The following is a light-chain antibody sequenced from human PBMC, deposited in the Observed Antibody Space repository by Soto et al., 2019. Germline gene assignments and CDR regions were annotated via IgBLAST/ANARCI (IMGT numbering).Light chain of an antibody. J-gene: IGKJ4*01. CDR1: QGISSY. V-gene: IGKV1-9*01. Sequence: DIQLTQSPSFLSASVGDRVTITCRASQGISSYLAWYQQKAGKAPKLLIYGASTLPSGAPSRFSGSGSGAEFTLTISSLQPEDVANYYCQQLNSYPLTFGGVTTVEIK. CDR2: GAS. CDR3: QQLNSYPLT.